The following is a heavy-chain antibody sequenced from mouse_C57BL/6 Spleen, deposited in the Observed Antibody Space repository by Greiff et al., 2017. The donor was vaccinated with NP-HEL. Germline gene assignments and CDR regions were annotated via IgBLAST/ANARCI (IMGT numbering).Heavy chain of an antibody. CDR3: ARASPNYYGSSYDY. CDR2: INYDGSST. D-gene: IGHD1-1*01. Sequence: EVQLVESAGGLVQPGSSMKLSCTASGFTFSDYYMAWVRQVPEKGLEWVANINYDGSSTYYLDSLKSRFIISRDNAKNILYLQMSSLKSEDTATYYCARASPNYYGSSYDYWGQGTTLTVSS. V-gene: IGHV5-16*01. CDR1: GFTFSDYY. J-gene: IGHJ2*01.